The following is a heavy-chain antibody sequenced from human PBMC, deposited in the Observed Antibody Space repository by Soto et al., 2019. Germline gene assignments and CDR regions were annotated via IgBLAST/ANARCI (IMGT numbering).Heavy chain of an antibody. CDR3: ARVYPLWTAAGDY. CDR1: GFTFSSYS. Sequence: EVQLVESGGGLVQPGGSLRLSCAASGFTFSSYSMNWVRKAPGKGLEWVSYISSSSSTIYYADSVKGRFTISRDNAKNSLYLQMNSLRAEDTAVYYCARVYPLWTAAGDYWGQGTLVTVSS. J-gene: IGHJ4*02. D-gene: IGHD6-13*01. V-gene: IGHV3-48*01. CDR2: ISSSSSTI.